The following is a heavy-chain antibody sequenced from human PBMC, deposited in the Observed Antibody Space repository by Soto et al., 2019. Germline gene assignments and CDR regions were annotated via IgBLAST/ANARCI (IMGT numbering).Heavy chain of an antibody. V-gene: IGHV1-3*05. CDR2: SNAGNGNT. CDR3: ARSIVVVTALDY. J-gene: IGHJ4*02. Sequence: VQLVQSGAEEKKPGASVKDSCKASGYTFTSYAMHWVRQAPGQRLEWMGWSNAGNGNTKYSQKFQGRVTITRDTYASTAYMELSSLRSEDTAVYYCARSIVVVTALDYWGQGTLVTVSS. CDR1: GYTFTSYA. D-gene: IGHD2-21*02.